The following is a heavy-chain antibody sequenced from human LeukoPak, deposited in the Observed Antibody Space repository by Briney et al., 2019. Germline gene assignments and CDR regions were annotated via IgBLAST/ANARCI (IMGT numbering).Heavy chain of an antibody. V-gene: IGHV1-2*02. CDR2: INPNNGDT. CDR3: ANLLAAASSYYYYMDV. D-gene: IGHD2-8*02. CDR1: GYTFTSYG. Sequence: ASVKVSCKASGYTFTSYGISWVRQAPGQGLEWMGWINPNNGDTNYAQKFQGRVTLTRDTSISTAYMELNGLTSDDTAVYYCANLLAAASSYYYYMDVWGRGTTVAVSS. J-gene: IGHJ6*03.